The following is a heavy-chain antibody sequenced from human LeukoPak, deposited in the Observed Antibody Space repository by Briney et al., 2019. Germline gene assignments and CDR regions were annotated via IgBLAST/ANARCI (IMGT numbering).Heavy chain of an antibody. V-gene: IGHV3-53*01. CDR3: ARAQGYCSSTSCYTGYYYYYMDV. D-gene: IGHD2-2*02. Sequence: PGGSLRLSCAASGFTVSSNYMSWVRQAPGKGLEWVSVIYSGGSTYYADSVKGRFTTSRDNSKNTLYLQMNSLRAEDTAVYYCARAQGYCSSTSCYTGYYYYYMDVWGKGTTVTVSS. CDR2: IYSGGST. CDR1: GFTVSSNY. J-gene: IGHJ6*03.